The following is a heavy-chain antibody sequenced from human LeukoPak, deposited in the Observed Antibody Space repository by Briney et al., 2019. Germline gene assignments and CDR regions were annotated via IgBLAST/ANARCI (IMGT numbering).Heavy chain of an antibody. CDR1: GFTFSDHY. CDR2: IYYSGST. CDR3: ARESYYDSSGYSFDY. Sequence: LRLSCAASGFTFSDHYMDWVRQPPGKGLEWIGYIYYSGSTYYNPSLKSRVTISVDTSKNQFSLKLSSVTAADTAVYYCARESYYDSSGYSFDYWGQGTLVAVSS. V-gene: IGHV4-30-4*08. D-gene: IGHD3-22*01. J-gene: IGHJ4*02.